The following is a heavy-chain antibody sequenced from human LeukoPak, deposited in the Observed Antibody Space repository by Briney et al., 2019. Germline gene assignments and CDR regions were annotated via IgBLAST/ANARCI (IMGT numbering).Heavy chain of an antibody. J-gene: IGHJ3*02. CDR2: IYYSGST. CDR1: GGSISSGGYY. Sequence: LSLTCTVSGGSISSGGYYWSWIRQHPGKGLEWIGCIYYSGSTYYNPSLKSRVTISVDTSKNQFSLKLSSVTAADTAVYYCARGMNQPQNAFDIWGQGTMVTVSS. D-gene: IGHD1-14*01. V-gene: IGHV4-31*03. CDR3: ARGMNQPQNAFDI.